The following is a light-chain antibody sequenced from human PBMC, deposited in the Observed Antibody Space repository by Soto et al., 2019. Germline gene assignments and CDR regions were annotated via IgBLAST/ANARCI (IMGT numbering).Light chain of an antibody. J-gene: IGLJ1*01. Sequence: QSALTQPPSASGSPGQPVTISCTGTSNDVGAYNYVSWYQQHPGKAPKLMIFEVTQRPSGVPDRFSGSKSGNTAALTVSGFHAEDEADYYCSSYSCSNNFYFFGTGTKVTVL. CDR1: SNDVGAYNY. V-gene: IGLV2-8*01. CDR3: SSYSCSNNFYF. CDR2: EVT.